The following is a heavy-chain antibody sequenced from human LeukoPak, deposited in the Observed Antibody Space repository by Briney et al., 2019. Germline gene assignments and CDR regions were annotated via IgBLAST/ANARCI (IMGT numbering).Heavy chain of an antibody. Sequence: PSETLSLTCTVSGGSIRGSSYYWVWICQPPGKGLEWIGTIYYSGSTYYNPSLKSRVTISADTSKNQLSLKVRSVTAADTAVYYCARSSGVVIHNWFDPWGQGTLVTVSS. CDR2: IYYSGST. V-gene: IGHV4-39*01. CDR1: GGSIRGSSYY. D-gene: IGHD3-3*01. CDR3: ARSSGVVIHNWFDP. J-gene: IGHJ5*02.